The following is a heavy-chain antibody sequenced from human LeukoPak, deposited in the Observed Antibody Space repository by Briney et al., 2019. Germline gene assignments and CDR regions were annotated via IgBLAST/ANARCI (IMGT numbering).Heavy chain of an antibody. CDR1: GFTFSSYA. V-gene: IGHV3-23*01. Sequence: GSLRLSCAASGFTFSSYAMSWVRQAPGKGLEWVSAISGSGGSTYYADSVKGRFTISRDNSKNTLYLQMNSLRAEDTAVYYCAKEGKYYYDSSGYITDFDYRGQGTLVTVSS. CDR2: ISGSGGST. CDR3: AKEGKYYYDSSGYITDFDY. D-gene: IGHD3-22*01. J-gene: IGHJ4*02.